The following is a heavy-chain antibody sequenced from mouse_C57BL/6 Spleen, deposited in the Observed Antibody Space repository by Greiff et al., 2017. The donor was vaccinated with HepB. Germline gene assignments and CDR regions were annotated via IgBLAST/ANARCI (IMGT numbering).Heavy chain of an antibody. J-gene: IGHJ1*03. CDR3: TTLYYYGSSYGWYFDV. CDR2: IDPEDGDT. V-gene: IGHV14-1*01. Sequence: LVESGAELVRPGASVKLSCTASGFNIKDYYMHWVKQRPEQGLEWIGRIDPEDGDTEYAPKFQGKATMTADTSSNTASLQLSSLTSEDTAVYYCTTLYYYGSSYGWYFDVWGTGTTVTVSS. CDR1: GFNIKDYY. D-gene: IGHD1-1*01.